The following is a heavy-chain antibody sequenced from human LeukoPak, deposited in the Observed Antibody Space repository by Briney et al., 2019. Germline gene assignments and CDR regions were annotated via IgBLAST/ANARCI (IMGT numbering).Heavy chain of an antibody. CDR2: FDPEDGET. J-gene: IGHJ4*02. CDR1: GYTLTELS. V-gene: IGHV1-24*01. Sequence: ASVKVSCKVSGYTLTELSMHWVRQAPGKGLEWMGGFDPEDGETIYAQKFQGRVTMTEDTSTDTAYMELSSLRSEDTAVYYCATRGALRFLEWLLYYWGLGTLVIVSS. D-gene: IGHD3-3*01. CDR3: ATRGALRFLEWLLYY.